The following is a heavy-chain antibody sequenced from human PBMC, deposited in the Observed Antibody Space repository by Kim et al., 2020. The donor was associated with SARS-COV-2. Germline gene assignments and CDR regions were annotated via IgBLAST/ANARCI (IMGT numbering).Heavy chain of an antibody. CDR2: ISAYNGNT. CDR3: ARDSRRTTVVTTAGY. J-gene: IGHJ4*02. D-gene: IGHD4-17*01. V-gene: IGHV1-18*01. CDR1: GYTFTSYG. Sequence: ASVKVSCKASGYTFTSYGISWVRQAPGQGLEWMGWISAYNGNTNYAQKLQGRVTMTTDTSTSTAYMELRSLRSDDTAVYYCARDSRRTTVVTTAGYWGQGTLVTVSS.